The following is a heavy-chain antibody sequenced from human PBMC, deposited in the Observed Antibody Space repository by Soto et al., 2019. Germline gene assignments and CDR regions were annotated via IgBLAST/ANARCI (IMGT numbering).Heavy chain of an antibody. V-gene: IGHV3-21*01. Sequence: EVQLVESGGGLVKPGGSLRLSCAASGFTFSSYSMNWVRQAPGQGLEWVSSISSSSRYIYYADSVKGRFTISRDNAKNSLYLQMTSLRAEDTAVYYCARVWGVAGTGKLFDYWGQGTLVTVSS. CDR1: GFTFSSYS. D-gene: IGHD6-19*01. CDR3: ARVWGVAGTGKLFDY. J-gene: IGHJ4*02. CDR2: ISSSSRYI.